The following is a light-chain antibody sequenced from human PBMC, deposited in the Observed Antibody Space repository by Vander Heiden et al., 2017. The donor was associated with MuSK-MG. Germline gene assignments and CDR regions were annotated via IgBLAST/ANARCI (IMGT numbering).Light chain of an antibody. CDR3: CSYAGSYTYVV. Sequence: QSALTQPRSVSGSPGQSVPLSCTGTSSDVGGYNYVSWYQQHPGTAPKLMIYDVSKRPSGYPDRFSGSKPGNTASLTTSALQAEEEADYYCCSYAGSYTYVVFGGGTKLTVL. CDR2: DVS. J-gene: IGLJ2*01. CDR1: SSDVGGYNY. V-gene: IGLV2-11*01.